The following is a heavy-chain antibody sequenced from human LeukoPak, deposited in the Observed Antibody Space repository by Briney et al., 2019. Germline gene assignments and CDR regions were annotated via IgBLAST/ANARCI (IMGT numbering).Heavy chain of an antibody. Sequence: SETLSLTCTVSGGPISSYYWSWIRQPPGKGLEWIGYIYYSGSTNYNPSLKSRVTISVDTSKNQFSLKLSSVTAADTAVYYCARCWSSSSPYYYYYMDVWGKGTTVTVSS. CDR3: ARCWSSSSPYYYYYMDV. CDR1: GGPISSYY. V-gene: IGHV4-59*01. J-gene: IGHJ6*03. D-gene: IGHD6-6*01. CDR2: IYYSGST.